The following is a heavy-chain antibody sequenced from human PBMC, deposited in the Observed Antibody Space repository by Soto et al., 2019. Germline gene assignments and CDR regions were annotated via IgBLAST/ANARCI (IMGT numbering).Heavy chain of an antibody. Sequence: QVQLVESGGGLVKPGGSLRLSCVASGFTFSDYYMSWIRQAPGKGLEWVSYISSSGSTIYYADSVKGRFTISRDNAKNSLYLQMNSLRAEDTAVYYCAREFVGYCTNGVCYTRRRYYGMDVWGQGTTVTVSS. D-gene: IGHD2-8*01. J-gene: IGHJ6*02. CDR1: GFTFSDYY. CDR2: ISSSGSTI. CDR3: AREFVGYCTNGVCYTRRRYYGMDV. V-gene: IGHV3-11*01.